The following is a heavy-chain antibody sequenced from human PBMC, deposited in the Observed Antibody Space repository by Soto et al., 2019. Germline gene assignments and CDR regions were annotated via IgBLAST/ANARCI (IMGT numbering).Heavy chain of an antibody. CDR1: GCTFRRYG. CDR3: ASALGAAGLIDYYYSLDG. Sequence: GGSLRLSCAASGCTFRRYGMNWVRQAPGKGLEWVSGMSASGGTTYYADCVNGWITISRDNPKSTLYLQMRSPRGNETGQYYCASALGAAGLIDYYYSLDGWGRGTTVTVSS. V-gene: IGHV3-23*01. J-gene: IGHJ6*03. D-gene: IGHD2-21*01. CDR2: MSASGGTT.